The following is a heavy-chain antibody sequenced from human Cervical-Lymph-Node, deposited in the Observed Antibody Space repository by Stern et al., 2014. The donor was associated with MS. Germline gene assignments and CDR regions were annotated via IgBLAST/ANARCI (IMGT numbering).Heavy chain of an antibody. V-gene: IGHV3-72*01. D-gene: IGHD1-14*01. Sequence: VQLVESGGGLVQPGGSLRLSCAASGFTFSDHYMDWVRQAPGKGLEWVGRTRNKANSYTTEYAASVKGRFTISRDDSKNSLYLQMNSLKNEDTAVYYCARDTGRGGGCEPGRKPRCRGAWG. J-gene: IGHJ1*01. CDR2: TRNKANSYTT. CDR1: GFTFSDHY. CDR3: ARDTGRGGGCEPGRKPRCRGA.